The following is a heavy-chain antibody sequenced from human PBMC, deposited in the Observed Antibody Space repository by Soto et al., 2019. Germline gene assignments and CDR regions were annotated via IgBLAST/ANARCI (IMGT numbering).Heavy chain of an antibody. CDR3: ARTPSMVRGDYYYGMDV. D-gene: IGHD3-10*01. V-gene: IGHV1-69*13. CDR2: IIPIFGTA. CDR1: GSTFSSYA. Sequence: ASVKVSCKASGSTFSSYAISWVRQAPGQGLEWMGGIIPIFGTANYAQKFQGRVTITADESTSTAYMELSSLRSEDTAVYYCARTPSMVRGDYYYGMDVWGQGTTVTVSS. J-gene: IGHJ6*02.